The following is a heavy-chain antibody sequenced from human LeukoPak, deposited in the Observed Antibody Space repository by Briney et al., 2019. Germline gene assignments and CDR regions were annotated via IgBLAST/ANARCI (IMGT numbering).Heavy chain of an antibody. CDR2: IYYSGST. CDR1: GGSISSGGYY. V-gene: IGHV4-31*03. CDR3: ARPGNYYDSSGYYSHFDY. Sequence: PSETLSLTCTVSGGSISSGGYYWSWIRQHPGKGLEWIGYIYYSGSTYYNPSLKSRVTISVDTSKNQFSLKLSSVTAADTAVYYCARPGNYYDSSGYYSHFDYWGQGTLVTVSS. D-gene: IGHD3-22*01. J-gene: IGHJ4*02.